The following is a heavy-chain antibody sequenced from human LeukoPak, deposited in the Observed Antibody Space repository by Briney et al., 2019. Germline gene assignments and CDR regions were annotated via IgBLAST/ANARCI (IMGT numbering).Heavy chain of an antibody. CDR3: ARITVGGAFDI. CDR1: GGSISSYY. D-gene: IGHD3-16*01. V-gene: IGHV4-59*01. J-gene: IGHJ3*02. CDR2: IYYSGST. Sequence: SETLSLTCTVSGGSISSYYWSWIRQPPGKGLEWIAYIYYSGSTNYNPSLNSRVTISVDTSKNQFSLKLSSVTAADTAVYYCARITVGGAFDIWGQGTMVTVSS.